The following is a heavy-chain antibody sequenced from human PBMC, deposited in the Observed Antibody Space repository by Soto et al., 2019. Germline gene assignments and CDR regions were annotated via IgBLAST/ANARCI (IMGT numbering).Heavy chain of an antibody. CDR1: GFTFSSYW. J-gene: IGHJ4*02. D-gene: IGHD3-3*02. Sequence: GSLRLSCAASGFTFSSYWMSWVRQAPGKGLEWVAHIKQDGSEKYYVDSVKGRFTISRDNAKNSQSLQMNSLRAEDTAVYYCARVLGVFDYWGQGALVTVSS. CDR2: IKQDGSEK. CDR3: ARVLGVFDY. V-gene: IGHV3-7*05.